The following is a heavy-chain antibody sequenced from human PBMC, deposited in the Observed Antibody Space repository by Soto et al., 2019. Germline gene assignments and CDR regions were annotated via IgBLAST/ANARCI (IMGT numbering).Heavy chain of an antibody. CDR3: AKDAYVDILYYYYGMDV. J-gene: IGHJ6*02. D-gene: IGHD5-12*01. Sequence: GGSLRLSCAVAGLTCSSFAMSCVRQEPGKGLEWVSAISGSGGSTYYADSVKGRFTISRDNSKNTLYLQMNSLRAEDTAVYYCAKDAYVDILYYYYGMDVWGQGTTVTVSS. V-gene: IGHV3-23*01. CDR1: GLTCSSFA. CDR2: ISGSGGST.